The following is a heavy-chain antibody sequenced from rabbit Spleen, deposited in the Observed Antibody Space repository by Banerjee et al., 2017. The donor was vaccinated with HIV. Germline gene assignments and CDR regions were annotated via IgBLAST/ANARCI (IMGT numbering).Heavy chain of an antibody. J-gene: IGHJ4*01. CDR3: VRNSGWGLSYFKL. CDR2: IEPIFGNT. V-gene: IGHV1S47*01. D-gene: IGHD4-1*01. Sequence: QEQLVESGGGLVQPGGSLKLSCKASGFDFSNYGVSWVRQAPGKGLEWIGYIEPIFGNTYYANWVNGRFTISSHNAQNTLYLQLNSLTIADTATYFCVRNSGWGLSYFKLWGPGTLVTVS. CDR1: GFDFSNYG.